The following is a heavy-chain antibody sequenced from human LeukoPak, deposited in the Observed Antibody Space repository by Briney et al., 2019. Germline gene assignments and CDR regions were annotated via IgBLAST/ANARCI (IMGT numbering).Heavy chain of an antibody. J-gene: IGHJ4*02. CDR1: GFTFSNFI. Sequence: GGSLRLSCAASGFTFSNFIMSWVRQAPGKGLEWVSTIGLSGSSTYYAGSVKGRFTISRDNSKNTLYLQMNSLRAEDTAIYYCAKEFVPGNFHYWGQGTLVTVSS. V-gene: IGHV3-23*01. D-gene: IGHD2-21*01. CDR3: AKEFVPGNFHY. CDR2: IGLSGSST.